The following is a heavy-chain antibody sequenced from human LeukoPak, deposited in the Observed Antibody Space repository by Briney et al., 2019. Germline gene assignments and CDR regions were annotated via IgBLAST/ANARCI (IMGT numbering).Heavy chain of an antibody. D-gene: IGHD4-17*01. J-gene: IGHJ6*02. Sequence: PGGSLRLSCAASGFTFSSYAMSWVRQAPGKGLEWVAVIWYDGSNKYYADSVKGRFTISRDNSKNTLYLQMNSLRAEDTAVYYCARSSAPRDYGDSYGMDVWGQGTTVTVSS. CDR3: ARSSAPRDYGDSYGMDV. CDR2: IWYDGSNK. CDR1: GFTFSSYA. V-gene: IGHV3-33*08.